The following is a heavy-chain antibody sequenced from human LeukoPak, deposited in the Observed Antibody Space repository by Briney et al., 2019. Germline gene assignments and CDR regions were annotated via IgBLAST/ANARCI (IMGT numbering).Heavy chain of an antibody. CDR2: ISGSGTSK. CDR3: ARTSGGNSLDY. V-gene: IGHV3-11*01. Sequence: GGSLRLSCAASGFSFSDHYMSWVRQAPGKGLEWLSYISGSGTSKYYADSVKGRFTISRDNAKNSLFLQMNSLRAEDTAVYYCARTSGGNSLDYWGQGSLVSVSS. J-gene: IGHJ4*02. D-gene: IGHD4-23*01. CDR1: GFSFSDHY.